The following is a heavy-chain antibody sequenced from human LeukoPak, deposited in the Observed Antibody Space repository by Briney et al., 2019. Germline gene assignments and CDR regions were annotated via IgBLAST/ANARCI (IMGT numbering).Heavy chain of an antibody. CDR1: GFTFNNYA. J-gene: IGHJ5*02. V-gene: IGHV3-23*01. CDR3: AKRGTLGYCSSTSCRWFDP. CDR2: ISGSGGST. D-gene: IGHD2-2*01. Sequence: PGGSLRLFCAASGFTFNNYAMNWVRQAPGKGLEWVSGISGSGGSTYYADSVKGRFTISRDNSKNTLYLQMNSLRAEDTAVYYCAKRGTLGYCSSTSCRWFDPWGQGTLVTVSS.